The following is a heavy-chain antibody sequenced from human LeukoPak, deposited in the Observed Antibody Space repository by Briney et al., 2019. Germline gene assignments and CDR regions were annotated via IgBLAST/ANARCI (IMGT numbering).Heavy chain of an antibody. CDR2: ISSSSSTI. D-gene: IGHD3-3*01. CDR1: GFTFSSYS. J-gene: IGHJ4*02. CDR3: ARGKYDPPFDY. V-gene: IGHV3-48*01. Sequence: PGGSLRLSCAASGFTFSSYSMNWVRQAPGKGLEWVSYISSSSSTIYYADSVKGRFTISRDNAKNSLYLQMNSLRAEDTALYYCARGKYDPPFDYWGQGTLVTVSS.